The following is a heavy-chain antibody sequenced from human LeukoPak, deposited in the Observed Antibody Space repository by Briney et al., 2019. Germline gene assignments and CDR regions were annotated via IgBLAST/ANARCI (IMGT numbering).Heavy chain of an antibody. CDR1: GYTFTGYY. J-gene: IGHJ3*02. Sequence: ASVKVSCKASGYTFTGYYMHWARQAPGQGLEWMGWINPNSGGTNYAQKFQGRVTMTRDTSISTAYMELSRLRSDDTAVYYCARDSVPLDAFDIWGQGTMVTVSS. CDR3: ARDSVPLDAFDI. V-gene: IGHV1-2*02. CDR2: INPNSGGT.